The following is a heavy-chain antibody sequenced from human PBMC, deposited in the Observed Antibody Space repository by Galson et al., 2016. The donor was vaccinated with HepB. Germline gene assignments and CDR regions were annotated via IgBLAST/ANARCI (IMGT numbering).Heavy chain of an antibody. J-gene: IGHJ4*02. Sequence: SLRLSCAASGFTFNNFAMHWVRQAPGKRLEWVAVVSYDGNNKYYAESVKGRFTISRDNSKDTLILQMNSLRSDDTAVYYCARPGIAAFFDYWGQGALVTVSS. CDR2: VSYDGNNK. D-gene: IGHD6-13*01. CDR3: ARPGIAAFFDY. V-gene: IGHV3-30*04. CDR1: GFTFNNFA.